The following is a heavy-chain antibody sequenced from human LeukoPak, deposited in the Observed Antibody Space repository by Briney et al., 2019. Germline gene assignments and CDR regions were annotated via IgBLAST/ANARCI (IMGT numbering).Heavy chain of an antibody. CDR2: IYHSGST. D-gene: IGHD5-18*01. V-gene: IGHV4-30-2*01. CDR1: GGSISSGGYY. CDR3: ARVRGYSYGLFDY. J-gene: IGHJ4*02. Sequence: PSETLSLTCTVSGGSISSGGYYWSWIRQPPGKGLEWIGYIYHSGSTYYNPSLKSRVTISVDRSKNQFSLKLSSVTAADTAVYYCARVRGYSYGLFDYWGQGTLVTVSS.